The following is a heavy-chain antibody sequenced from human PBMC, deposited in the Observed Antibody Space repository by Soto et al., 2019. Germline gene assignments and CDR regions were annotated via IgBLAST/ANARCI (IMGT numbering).Heavy chain of an antibody. CDR1: GFSLSTNGVG. CDR2: IYWDGDK. D-gene: IGHD6-13*01. Sequence: QITLKESGPTLVKPTQTLTLTCTFSGFSLSTNGVGVGWIRQPPGKALEWLALIYWDGDKRYSPSLKSRLTITKDTSKNQVVLTMTNMDPVDTATYYCAHRRGISWYDNGFDPWGQGTLVTVSS. J-gene: IGHJ5*02. V-gene: IGHV2-5*02. CDR3: AHRRGISWYDNGFDP.